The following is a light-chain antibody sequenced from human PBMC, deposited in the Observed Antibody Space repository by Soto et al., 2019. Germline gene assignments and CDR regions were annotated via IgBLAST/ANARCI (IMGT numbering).Light chain of an antibody. CDR1: QTIRKS. J-gene: IGKJ5*01. Sequence: DIHMTRSASALAASVGGRVSITSRSFQTIRKSLNWYQQRPGKAPKLRSVGASSLHNGVPPRCSGLGSGTDCTLTSASLKAEDVAVYYGHQYYSTTITVGQGTRLETK. CDR3: HQYYSTTIT. CDR2: GAS. V-gene: IGKV1-39*01.